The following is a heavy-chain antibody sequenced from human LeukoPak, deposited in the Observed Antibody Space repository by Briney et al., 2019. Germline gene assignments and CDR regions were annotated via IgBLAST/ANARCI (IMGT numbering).Heavy chain of an antibody. CDR3: VNHWKQLWSPFDY. CDR1: GFTFSRYW. Sequence: GGSLRLSCAASGFTFSRYWMSWVRQAPGKGLEWVANIKQDGSQKFYVDSVKGRFTISRDNAKNSLHLQMNSLRAEDTAVYYCVNHWKQLWSPFDYWGQGTLVTVSS. J-gene: IGHJ4*02. D-gene: IGHD5-18*01. CDR2: IKQDGSQK. V-gene: IGHV3-7*01.